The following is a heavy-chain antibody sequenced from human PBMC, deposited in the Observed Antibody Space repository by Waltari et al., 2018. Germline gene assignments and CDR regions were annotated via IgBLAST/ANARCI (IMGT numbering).Heavy chain of an antibody. V-gene: IGHV4-38-2*01. D-gene: IGHD7-27*01. CDR3: TRGRANWGPPHAFDM. Sequence: QVQLQESGPGLVRPSETLSLTCAVSGDSSSRGNYWDWIRQAPGKGLEWLATMCHTGKTYYNPSLKTQATISLDTSKNQFSLRLTSVTAADTAVYYCTRGRANWGPPHAFDMWGQGTMVTVSS. CDR2: MCHTGKT. J-gene: IGHJ3*02. CDR1: GDSSSRGNY.